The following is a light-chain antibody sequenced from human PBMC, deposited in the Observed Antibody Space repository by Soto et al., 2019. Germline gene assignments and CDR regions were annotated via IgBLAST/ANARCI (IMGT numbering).Light chain of an antibody. Sequence: QSALTQPASVSGSPGQSITISCTGTSSDVGGYNYVSWYQQHPGKAPKLMIYDVSYRPSGVSNRFSGSKSGNTASLTVSGLQADDEADYYCGPYTSSSTLVFGGGTKLTVL. CDR3: GPYTSSSTLV. CDR2: DVS. CDR1: SSDVGGYNY. V-gene: IGLV2-14*03. J-gene: IGLJ2*01.